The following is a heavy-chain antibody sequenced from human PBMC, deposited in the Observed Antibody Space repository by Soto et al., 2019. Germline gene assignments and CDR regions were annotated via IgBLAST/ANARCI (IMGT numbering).Heavy chain of an antibody. D-gene: IGHD2-15*01. CDR1: GGSISSSIYY. Sequence: SGSLSLRCAVSGGSISSSIYYWGWIRQPPGKGLEWIGSIYYSGSTYYNPSLKSRVTISVDTSKNQFSLKLSSVTAADTAVYYCARGYCSGGSCYFYGMDVWGQGTTVTVSS. J-gene: IGHJ6*02. V-gene: IGHV4-39*07. CDR3: ARGYCSGGSCYFYGMDV. CDR2: IYYSGST.